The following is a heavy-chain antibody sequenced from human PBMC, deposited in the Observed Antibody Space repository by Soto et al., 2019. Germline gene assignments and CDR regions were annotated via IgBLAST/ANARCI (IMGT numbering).Heavy chain of an antibody. CDR3: ARGRGIAVARRWFDP. CDR1: GGSFSGYY. V-gene: IGHV4-34*01. D-gene: IGHD6-19*01. J-gene: IGHJ5*02. Sequence: QVQLQQWGAGLLKPSETLSLTCAVYGGSFSGYYWSWIRQPPGKGLEWIGEINHSGSTNYNPSLKSLVTISVDTSKTQFSLKLSSMTAADTAVYYCARGRGIAVARRWFDPWGQGTLVTVSS. CDR2: INHSGST.